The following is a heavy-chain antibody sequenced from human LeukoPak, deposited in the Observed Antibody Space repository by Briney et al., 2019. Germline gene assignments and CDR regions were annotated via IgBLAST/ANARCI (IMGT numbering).Heavy chain of an antibody. D-gene: IGHD2-15*01. J-gene: IGHJ2*01. CDR3: ARGFGYCSGGSCYSLRYFDL. CDR1: GYTFNSYG. Sequence: ASVKVSCKASGYTFNSYGISWVRQAPGQGLEWMGWVSAYNGHTNYAQKFQGRVTMTTDTSTSTASMELRSLRSDDTAVYYCARGFGYCSGGSCYSLRYFDLWGRGTLVTVSS. V-gene: IGHV1-18*01. CDR2: VSAYNGHT.